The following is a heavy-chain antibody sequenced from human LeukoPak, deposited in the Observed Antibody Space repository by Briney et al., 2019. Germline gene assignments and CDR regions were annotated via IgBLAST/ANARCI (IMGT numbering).Heavy chain of an antibody. CDR2: ISYDGTNT. D-gene: IGHD6-13*01. V-gene: IGHV3-30-3*01. J-gene: IGHJ4*02. CDR1: GFTFSSYA. CDR3: ARAPGTAAAGTVFDF. Sequence: PGGSLRLSCAASGFTFSSYAMHWVRQAPGKGLEWVAVISYDGTNTYYADSVKGRFTISRDNSKNTLYLQMNSLRVEGTAVYYCARAPGTAAAGTVFDFWGQGTLVTVSS.